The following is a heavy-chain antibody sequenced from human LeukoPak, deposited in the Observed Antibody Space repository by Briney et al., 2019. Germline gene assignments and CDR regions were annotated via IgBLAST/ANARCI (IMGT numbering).Heavy chain of an antibody. J-gene: IGHJ4*02. D-gene: IGHD3-16*01. Sequence: PSETLSLTCTVSGGSISSSSYHWGWIRQPPGKGLEWIGCIYYSGSTYYNPSLKSRVTMSVDTSKNHFSLKLISVTTADTAVYYCARVGDEVAYTRGYLDYWGQGTLVTVSS. CDR3: ARVGDEVAYTRGYLDY. CDR1: GGSISSSSYH. V-gene: IGHV4-39*02. CDR2: IYYSGST.